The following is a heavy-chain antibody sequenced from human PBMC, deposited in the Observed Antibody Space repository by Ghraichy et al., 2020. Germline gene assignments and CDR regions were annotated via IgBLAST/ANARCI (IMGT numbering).Heavy chain of an antibody. CDR2: INSDGSGT. Sequence: GESLNISCAASGFTFSTYWMHWVRQAPGKGLVWVSRINSDGSGTGYADPVKGRFTISRDNAKNTLYLQMNSLRAEDTAVYFCARGQYYGMDVWGQGTTVTVSS. CDR3: ARGQYYGMDV. J-gene: IGHJ6*02. CDR1: GFTFSTYW. V-gene: IGHV3-74*01.